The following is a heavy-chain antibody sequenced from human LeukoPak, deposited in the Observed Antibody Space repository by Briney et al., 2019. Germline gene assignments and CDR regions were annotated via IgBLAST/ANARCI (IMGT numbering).Heavy chain of an antibody. D-gene: IGHD4-11*01. Sequence: GGSLRLSCAASGFTFNNYGMHWVRQAPGKGLEWVAVISYDGSNKFYADSVKGRLTISRDNSKNMLYLQMNSLRIEDAAVYYCAKAFDYRGYYYYYMDVWGKGTTVTVSS. CDR3: AKAFDYRGYYYYYMDV. CDR1: GFTFNNYG. V-gene: IGHV3-30*18. J-gene: IGHJ6*03. CDR2: ISYDGSNK.